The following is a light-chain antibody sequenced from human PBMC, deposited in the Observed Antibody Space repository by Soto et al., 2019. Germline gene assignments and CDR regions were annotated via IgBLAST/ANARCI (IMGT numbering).Light chain of an antibody. CDR2: DAS. CDR3: QQYGSSPIT. CDR1: QSVTSSY. Sequence: EIVLTQSPGTLSLSPGERATLSCRASQSVTSSYLAWYQQKPGLAPRLLIYDASSRATGIPDRFSGSGSGTDFTLTISRLEPEDFAVYYCQQYGSSPITFGQGTRLEIK. J-gene: IGKJ5*01. V-gene: IGKV3D-20*01.